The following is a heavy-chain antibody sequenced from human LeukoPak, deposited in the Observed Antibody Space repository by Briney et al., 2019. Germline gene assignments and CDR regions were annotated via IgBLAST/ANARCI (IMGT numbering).Heavy chain of an antibody. CDR3: ARDDCSGGSCSVDY. V-gene: IGHV1-2*02. CDR1: GYTFTGYY. Sequence: ASVKVSSKASGYTFTGYYMHWVRQAPGQGLEWMGWINPNSGGTNYAQKFQGRVTMTRDTSISTAYMELSRLRSDDTAVYYCARDDCSGGSCSVDYWGQGTLVTVSS. D-gene: IGHD2-15*01. CDR2: INPNSGGT. J-gene: IGHJ4*02.